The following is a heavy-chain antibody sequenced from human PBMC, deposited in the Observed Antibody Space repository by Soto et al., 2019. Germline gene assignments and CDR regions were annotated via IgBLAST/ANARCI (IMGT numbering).Heavy chain of an antibody. D-gene: IGHD2-21*01. V-gene: IGHV4-61*01. CDR2: IYYSGST. CDR1: GGSVSSGSYY. CDR3: ASIPSYGMDV. Sequence: QVQLQESGPGLVKPSEPLSLTCTVSGGSVSSGSYYWSWIRQPPGKGLEWIGYIYYSGSTNYNPSLKSRVTISVDTSKNQFSLKLSAVTAADTAVYYCASIPSYGMDVWGQGTTVTVSS. J-gene: IGHJ6*02.